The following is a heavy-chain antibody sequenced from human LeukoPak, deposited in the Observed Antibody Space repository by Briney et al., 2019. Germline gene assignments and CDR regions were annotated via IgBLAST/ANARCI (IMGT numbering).Heavy chain of an antibody. V-gene: IGHV1-8*01. CDR3: ARGNRNWGSDRADY. Sequence: ASVKVSCKASGYTFTSYDINWVRQATGQGLEWMGWMNPNSGDTGYAQKFQGRVTMTRNTSISTAYMELSSLRSEDTAVYYCARGNRNWGSDRADYWGQGTLVTVSS. D-gene: IGHD7-27*01. CDR2: MNPNSGDT. CDR1: GYTFTSYD. J-gene: IGHJ4*02.